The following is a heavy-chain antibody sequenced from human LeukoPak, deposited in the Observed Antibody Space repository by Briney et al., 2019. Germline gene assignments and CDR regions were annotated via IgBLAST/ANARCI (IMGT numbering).Heavy chain of an antibody. V-gene: IGHV4-59*11. CDR3: ARGGVAAKYYFDY. D-gene: IGHD3-10*01. CDR2: IYDSGAA. J-gene: IGHJ4*02. Sequence: SETLSLTCTVSGGSISPLYWSWIRQPPGKGLEFIGYIYDSGAANYSPSLKSRVTLSVDTSKNQFSLKLSSVTAADTAVYYCARGGVAAKYYFDYWGQGTLVTVSS. CDR1: GGSISPLY.